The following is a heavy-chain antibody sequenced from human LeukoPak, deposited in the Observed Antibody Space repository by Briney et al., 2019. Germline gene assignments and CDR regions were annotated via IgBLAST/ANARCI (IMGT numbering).Heavy chain of an antibody. V-gene: IGHV1-46*01. J-gene: IGHJ4*02. CDR2: INSGGGGT. CDR1: GYTFTNHY. D-gene: IGHD6-13*01. Sequence: GASVKVSCKASGYTFTNHYIHWVRQAPGQGLEWMGMINSGGGGTGYAQKFRGRVTLTRDTSTSTVYMELSSLRSEDTAVYYCARDRRISTAGFTFDHWGQGTLVTVSS. CDR3: ARDRRISTAGFTFDH.